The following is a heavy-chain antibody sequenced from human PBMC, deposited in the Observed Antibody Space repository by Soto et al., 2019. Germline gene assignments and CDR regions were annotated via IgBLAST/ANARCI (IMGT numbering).Heavy chain of an antibody. V-gene: IGHV4-59*11. D-gene: IGHD2-2*01. J-gene: IGHJ5*02. CDR1: GGSISSHY. CDR3: ARELNCRSYPDWFVP. CDR2: IYYSGST. Sequence: PSVTISLDCTVTGGSISSHYWIWIRQPPGKGLERIGYIYYSGSTNYNPSLKSRVTISVDTSKNQFSLKLSSVTAADTAVYYCARELNCRSYPDWFVPWGQRRLATAS.